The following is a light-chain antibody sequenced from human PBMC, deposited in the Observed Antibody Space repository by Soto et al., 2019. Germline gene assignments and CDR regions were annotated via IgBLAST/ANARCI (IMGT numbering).Light chain of an antibody. V-gene: IGKV3-20*01. CDR3: QQYGSSPTWT. CDR2: DAS. Sequence: EIVLTQSPGTLSLSPGERATLSCRASQSVSSSSLAWYQQKPGQAPRLLIFDASSRATGIPDRFSGSGFGTDFTLTITRLEPEDFAVYYCQQYGSSPTWTFGQGTKVEIK. CDR1: QSVSSSS. J-gene: IGKJ1*01.